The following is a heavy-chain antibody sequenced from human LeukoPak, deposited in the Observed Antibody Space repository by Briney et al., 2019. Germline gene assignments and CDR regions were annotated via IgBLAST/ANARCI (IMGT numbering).Heavy chain of an antibody. Sequence: SEPLSLTCTVSGGSISNYYWSWLRQSPGKELEWIAHVYYTGTTIYSPSLKSRLTVSVDPSKNQFSLNLSSVTAADTAVYYCARDAGYRSRLNYFDPWGQGTLVTVSS. V-gene: IGHV4-59*01. CDR1: GGSISNYY. CDR2: VYYTGTT. J-gene: IGHJ5*02. CDR3: ARDAGYRSRLNYFDP. D-gene: IGHD5-24*01.